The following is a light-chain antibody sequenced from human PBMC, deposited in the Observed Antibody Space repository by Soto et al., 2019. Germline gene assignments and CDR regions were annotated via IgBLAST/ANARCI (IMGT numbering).Light chain of an antibody. CDR3: QQYNNWWT. J-gene: IGKJ1*01. CDR2: AAS. Sequence: EIVMTQSPVTLSVSPGETATLSCRAGQSVSSNLAWYQQKPGQAPRLLIYAASTRATGIPARFTGSGSGTEFTLTIGSLQFDDSAVYYCQQYNNWWTFGQGTKVEIK. CDR1: QSVSSN. V-gene: IGKV3-15*01.